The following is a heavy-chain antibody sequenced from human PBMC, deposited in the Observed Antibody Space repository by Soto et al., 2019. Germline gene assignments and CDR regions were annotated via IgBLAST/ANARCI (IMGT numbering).Heavy chain of an antibody. V-gene: IGHV3-23*01. CDR1: GFTFSSYA. J-gene: IGHJ6*02. D-gene: IGHD3-3*01. CDR3: AKAAFNDFWSGYSHFYYYGMDV. CDR2: ISGSGGST. Sequence: GGSLRLSCAASGFTFSSYAMSWVRQAPGKGLEWVSAISGSGGSTYYADSVKGRFTISRDDSKNTLYLQMNSLRAEDTAVYYCAKAAFNDFWSGYSHFYYYGMDVWGQGTTVTVSS.